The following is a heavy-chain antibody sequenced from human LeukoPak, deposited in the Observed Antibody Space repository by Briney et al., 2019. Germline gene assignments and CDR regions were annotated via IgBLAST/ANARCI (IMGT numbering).Heavy chain of an antibody. CDR2: INPNSGGT. CDR1: GYTFTSYG. Sequence: GASVKVSCKASGYTFTSYGISWVRQAPGQGLEWMGWINPNSGGTNYAQKFQGRVTMTRDTSISTAYMELSRLRSDDTAVYYCARDTGLWFGETYFDYWGQGTLVTVSS. D-gene: IGHD3-10*01. J-gene: IGHJ4*02. CDR3: ARDTGLWFGETYFDY. V-gene: IGHV1-2*02.